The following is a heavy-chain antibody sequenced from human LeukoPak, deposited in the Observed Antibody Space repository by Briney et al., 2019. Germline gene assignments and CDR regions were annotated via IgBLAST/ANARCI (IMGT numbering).Heavy chain of an antibody. CDR2: FDPEDGET. CDR1: GYTLTELS. J-gene: IGHJ3*02. CDR3: ATSFTYYYGSGSPTFDI. V-gene: IGHV1-24*01. Sequence: ASVKVSCKVSGYTLTELSMHWVRQAPGKGLEWMGGFDPEDGETIYAQKFQGRVTMTEDTSTDTAYMELSSLRSEDTAVYYCATSFTYYYGSGSPTFDIWGQGTMVTVSS. D-gene: IGHD3-10*01.